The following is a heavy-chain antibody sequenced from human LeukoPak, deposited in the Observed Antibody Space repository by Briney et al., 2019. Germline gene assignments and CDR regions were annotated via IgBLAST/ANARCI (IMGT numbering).Heavy chain of an antibody. D-gene: IGHD4-17*01. CDR3: AKASVTMGTFDY. CDR1: GFSLSRNG. CDR2: ILSDGSYE. Sequence: GGSLRLSCATSGFSLSRNGMHWVRQAPGQGLEWVAFILSDGSYEYYADSVKGRFTISRDNAKNSLYLQMNSLRAEDTAVYYCAKASVTMGTFDYWGQGTLVTVSS. V-gene: IGHV3-30*02. J-gene: IGHJ4*02.